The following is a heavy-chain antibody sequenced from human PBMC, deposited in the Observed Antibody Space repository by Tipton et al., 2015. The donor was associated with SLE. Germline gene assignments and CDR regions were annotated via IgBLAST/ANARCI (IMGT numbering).Heavy chain of an antibody. Sequence: QLVQSGAEVKKPGASVKVSCKASGYTFTGYYMHWVRQAPGQGLEWMGWINPNSGGTNYAQKFQGRVTMTRDTSISTAYMELSRLRSDDTAVYYCARGGKGDTAVGGGDFDYWGQGTLVTVSS. CDR1: GYTFTGYY. V-gene: IGHV1-2*02. CDR3: ARGGKGDTAVGGGDFDY. CDR2: INPNSGGT. D-gene: IGHD5-18*01. J-gene: IGHJ4*02.